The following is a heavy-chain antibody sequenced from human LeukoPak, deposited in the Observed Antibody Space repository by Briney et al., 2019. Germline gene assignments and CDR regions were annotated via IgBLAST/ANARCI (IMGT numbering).Heavy chain of an antibody. CDR2: ISGSGGST. V-gene: IGHV3-23*01. Sequence: GGSLRLSCAASGFTVSSNYMSWVRQAPGKGLEWVSGISGSGGSTDYADSVKGRFTISRDNSKNTLYLQMNSLRDEDTAVYYCAKYVGARAVDYWGQGTLVTVSS. CDR1: GFTVSSNY. J-gene: IGHJ4*02. D-gene: IGHD1-26*01. CDR3: AKYVGARAVDY.